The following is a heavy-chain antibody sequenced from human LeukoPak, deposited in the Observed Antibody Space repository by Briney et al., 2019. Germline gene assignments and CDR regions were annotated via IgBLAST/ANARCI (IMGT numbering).Heavy chain of an antibody. CDR2: IYSGGST. CDR1: GFTVRSNY. CDR3: PKGLGLEWLVPAFDI. Sequence: PGGSLRLSCAASGFTVRSNYMSWVRQAPGKGLEWVSVIYSGGSTYFADSVKGRFTISRDNSKNTLYLQMNSLRAEDTAVYYRPKGLGLEWLVPAFDIWGQGTMVTVSS. D-gene: IGHD6-19*01. V-gene: IGHV3-53*01. J-gene: IGHJ3*02.